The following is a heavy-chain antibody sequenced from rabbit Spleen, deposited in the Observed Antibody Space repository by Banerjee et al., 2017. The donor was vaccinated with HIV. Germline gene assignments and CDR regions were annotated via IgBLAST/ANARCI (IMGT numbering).Heavy chain of an antibody. Sequence: QEQLEESGGGLVKPEGSLTLTCKASGFSFSNSDGMCWVRQAPGKGLEWIACINTATGKGGDAGWAKIRITISTTASTTMTRQIAGLTAAYSATYFGARDLGSGIGWNLYLWGPGTLVTVS. D-gene: IGHD1-1*01. CDR3: ARDLGSGIGWNLYL. CDR1: GFSFSNSDG. V-gene: IGHV1S45*01. J-gene: IGHJ6*01. CDR2: INTATGKG.